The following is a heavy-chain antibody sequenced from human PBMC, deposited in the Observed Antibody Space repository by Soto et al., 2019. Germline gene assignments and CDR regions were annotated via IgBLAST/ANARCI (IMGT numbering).Heavy chain of an antibody. CDR2: ISGSGGST. Sequence: GGSLRLSCAASGFTFSSYAMSWVRQAPGKGLEWVSAISGSGGSTYYADSVKGRFTISRDNSKNSLYLQMNSLRAEDTAVYYCASDLGYCSGGSCYEWRGGFVVEDYWGQGTLVTVSS. CDR1: GFTFSSYA. CDR3: ASDLGYCSGGSCYEWRGGFVVEDY. J-gene: IGHJ4*02. V-gene: IGHV3-23*01. D-gene: IGHD2-15*01.